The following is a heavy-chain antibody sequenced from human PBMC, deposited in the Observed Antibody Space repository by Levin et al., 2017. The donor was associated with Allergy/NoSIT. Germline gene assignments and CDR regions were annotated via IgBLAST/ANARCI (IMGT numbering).Heavy chain of an antibody. CDR3: AWTITVSGAVAYMDV. CDR1: GFIFTNYW. V-gene: IGHV3-7*03. D-gene: IGHD3-3*01. J-gene: IGHJ6*03. CDR2: VSQDGNEK. Sequence: GESLKISCAPSGFIFTNYWMRWIRQVPGKGLEWVASVSQDGNEKYYVDSVKGRFTISRDNAKNSLYLQMNSLRAEDTAVYYCAWTITVSGAVAYMDVWGEGTTVTVSS.